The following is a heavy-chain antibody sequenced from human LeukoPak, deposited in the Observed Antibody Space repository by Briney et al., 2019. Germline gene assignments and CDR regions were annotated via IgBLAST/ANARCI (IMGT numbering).Heavy chain of an antibody. D-gene: IGHD6-13*01. CDR3: AKDLGIAAVDAFDI. J-gene: IGHJ3*02. V-gene: IGHV3-9*03. Sequence: GGSLRLSCAASGFTFDDYAMHWVRQAPGKGLEWVSGISWNSGSIGYADSVKGRFTISRDNAKNSLYLQMNSLRAEDMALYYCAKDLGIAAVDAFDIWGQGTMVTVSS. CDR2: ISWNSGSI. CDR1: GFTFDDYA.